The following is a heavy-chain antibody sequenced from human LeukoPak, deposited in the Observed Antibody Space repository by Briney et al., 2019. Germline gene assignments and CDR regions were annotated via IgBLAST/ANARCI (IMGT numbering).Heavy chain of an antibody. CDR3: ARHSGSGSLSRPFDP. CDR1: GGSVTSGGFY. Sequence: SETLSLTCSVSGGSVTSGGFYWGWLRQPPGKGPEWIATIYYTGSTYYNPSLQSRVTISIDTSKNQFSLRLTTVTATDTAVYHCARHSGSGSLSRPFDPWGQGTLVTVSS. J-gene: IGHJ5*02. V-gene: IGHV4-39*01. D-gene: IGHD3-10*01. CDR2: IYYTGST.